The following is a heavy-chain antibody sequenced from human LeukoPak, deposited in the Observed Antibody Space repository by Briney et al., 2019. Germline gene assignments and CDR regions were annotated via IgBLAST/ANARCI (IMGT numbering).Heavy chain of an antibody. CDR1: GYTFTSYG. J-gene: IGHJ6*02. V-gene: IGHV1-18*01. Sequence: ASVKVSCKASGYTFTSYGISWVRQAPGQGLEWMGWISAYNGNTNYAQKLQGRVTMTTDTSTSTAYMELRSPRSDDTAVYYCARDIRITFLTGTYYYYGMDVWGQGTTVTVSS. D-gene: IGHD1-20*01. CDR2: ISAYNGNT. CDR3: ARDIRITFLTGTYYYYGMDV.